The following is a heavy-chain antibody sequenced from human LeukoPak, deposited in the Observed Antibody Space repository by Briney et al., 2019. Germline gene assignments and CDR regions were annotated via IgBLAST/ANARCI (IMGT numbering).Heavy chain of an antibody. CDR2: IRSSGDTI. J-gene: IGHJ6*03. CDR3: ARGVDYYYYYMDV. CDR1: GFTFSDYY. Sequence: GGSLRLSCAASGFTFSDYYMSWIRQAPGKGLEWVSYIRSSGDTIYYADSAKGRFTISRDNAKNSMYLQMNSLRAEDTAVYYCARGVDYYYYYMDVWGKGTTATVSS. V-gene: IGHV3-11*04.